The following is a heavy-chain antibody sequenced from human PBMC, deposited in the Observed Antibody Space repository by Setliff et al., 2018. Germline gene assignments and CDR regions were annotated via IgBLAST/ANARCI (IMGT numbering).Heavy chain of an antibody. J-gene: IGHJ4*02. D-gene: IGHD5-12*01. Sequence: KPLETLSLTCTVSGGSISSGSDYWAWIRQPPGKGLEWLGTVYHSGGTYYNPSLKSRVTMSVDTSKNLFSLKLNSVTAADTALYYCARHVKVATEYFDCWGQGTLVTVSS. CDR1: GGSISSGSDY. V-gene: IGHV4-39*01. CDR3: ARHVKVATEYFDC. CDR2: VYHSGGT.